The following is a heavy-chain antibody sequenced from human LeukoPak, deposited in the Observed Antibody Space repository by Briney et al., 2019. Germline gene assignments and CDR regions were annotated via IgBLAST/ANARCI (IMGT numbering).Heavy chain of an antibody. D-gene: IGHD6-13*01. V-gene: IGHV3-48*04. J-gene: IGHJ5*02. Sequence: GGSLRLSCAASGFTFSSYSMNWVRQAPGKGLEWVSYISSTGSTIFYADSVKGRFSISRDNAKNSLYLQMNSLRAEDTAVYYCATGIAAAGGVNWFDPWGQGTLVTVSS. CDR2: ISSTGSTI. CDR3: ATGIAAAGGVNWFDP. CDR1: GFTFSSYS.